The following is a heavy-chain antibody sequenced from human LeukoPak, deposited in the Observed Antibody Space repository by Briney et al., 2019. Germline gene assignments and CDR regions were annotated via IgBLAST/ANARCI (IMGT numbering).Heavy chain of an antibody. Sequence: GGSLRLSCAASGFIFSNHAMTWVRQAPGKGLEWVPSISGSGGDTYNADSVKGRFTISRDNSKNTLYLQMNSLRAEDTAVYYCATHLRDGRRIFDYWGQGTLVTVSS. D-gene: IGHD2-15*01. J-gene: IGHJ4*02. V-gene: IGHV3-23*01. CDR3: ATHLRDGRRIFDY. CDR1: GFIFSNHA. CDR2: ISGSGGDT.